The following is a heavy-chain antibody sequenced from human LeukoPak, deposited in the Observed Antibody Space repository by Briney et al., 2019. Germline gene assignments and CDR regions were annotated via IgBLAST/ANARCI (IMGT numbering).Heavy chain of an antibody. J-gene: IGHJ5*02. CDR3: AKDPGNYYDRGLFGAFDP. CDR1: GFTFSSYS. Sequence: GGSLRLSCAASGFTFSSYSMNWVRQAPGKGLVWVSRINSDGSSTSYADSVKGRFTISRDNAKNTLYLQMNSLRAEDTAVYYCAKDPGNYYDRGLFGAFDPWGQGTLVTVSS. CDR2: INSDGSST. D-gene: IGHD3-22*01. V-gene: IGHV3-74*01.